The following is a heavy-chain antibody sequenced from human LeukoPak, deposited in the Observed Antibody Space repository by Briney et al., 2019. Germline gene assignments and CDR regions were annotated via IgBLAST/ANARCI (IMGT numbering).Heavy chain of an antibody. V-gene: IGHV3-23*01. D-gene: IGHD2-15*01. J-gene: IGHJ6*03. CDR3: AKGGYCSGGSCPHYYYYYYMDV. Sequence: GGSLRLSCAASGFTFSSYAMSWVRQAPGKGLEWVSAISGSGGSTYYADSVKGRFTISRDNSKNTLYLQMNSLRAKDTAVYCCAKGGYCSGGSCPHYYYYYYMDVWGKGTTVTVSS. CDR1: GFTFSSYA. CDR2: ISGSGGST.